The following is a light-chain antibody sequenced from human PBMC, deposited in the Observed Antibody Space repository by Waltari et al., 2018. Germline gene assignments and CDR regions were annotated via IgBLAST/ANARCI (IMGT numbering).Light chain of an antibody. CDR3: LLYMGSGIWV. CDR2: KAD. Sequence: QPVVPQDPPFQGSPGGTVTLTFALSSAPLYSTPHPTWYQQTPAQAPRTLVYKADSRSSGVPDRFSGSILGNKAALTITGAQADDESDYYCLLYMGSGIWVFGGGTKLTVL. CDR1: SAPLYSTPH. J-gene: IGLJ3*02. V-gene: IGLV8-61*01.